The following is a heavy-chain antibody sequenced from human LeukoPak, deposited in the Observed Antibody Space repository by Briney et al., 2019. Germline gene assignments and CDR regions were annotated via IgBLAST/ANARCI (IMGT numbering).Heavy chain of an antibody. Sequence: PGGSLRLSCAASGFTFSSYWMHWVRPAPGKGLVWVSRINSDGTTTNYAESVKGRFTISRDNAKNTLYLQMNSLRAEDTAVYYCATGSGWYMDYWGQGTLVTVSS. J-gene: IGHJ4*02. CDR2: INSDGTTT. CDR1: GFTFSSYW. D-gene: IGHD6-19*01. CDR3: ATGSGWYMDY. V-gene: IGHV3-74*01.